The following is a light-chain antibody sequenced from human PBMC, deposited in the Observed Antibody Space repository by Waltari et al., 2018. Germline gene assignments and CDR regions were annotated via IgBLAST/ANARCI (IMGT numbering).Light chain of an antibody. CDR1: KMGDKF. Sequence: SYELTQPPSVSVSPGQTASITCSGHKMGDKFACWYQQKPCRSPVLVIYQSTKRPSGIPERLSGSNSGNTATLTISGTQAMDEADYYCQAWDTITGGVFGGGTKLTVL. CDR3: QAWDTITGGV. CDR2: QST. V-gene: IGLV3-1*01. J-gene: IGLJ2*01.